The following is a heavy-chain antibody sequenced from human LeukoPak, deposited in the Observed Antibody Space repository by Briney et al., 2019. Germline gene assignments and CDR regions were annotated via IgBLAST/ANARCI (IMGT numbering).Heavy chain of an antibody. J-gene: IGHJ4*02. CDR2: ISGSGGST. V-gene: IGHV3-23*01. CDR1: VFTFSSYA. D-gene: IGHD3-22*01. CDR3: AKETDYYDSSGYVDY. Sequence: GGSLRLSCAASVFTFSSYAMSWVRQAPGKGLEWVSAISGSGGSTYYADSVKGRFTISRDNSKNTLYLQMNSLRAEDTAVYYCAKETDYYDSSGYVDYWGQGTLVTVSS.